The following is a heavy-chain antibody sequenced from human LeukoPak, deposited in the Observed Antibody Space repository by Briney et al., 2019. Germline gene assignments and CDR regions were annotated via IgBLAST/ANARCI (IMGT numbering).Heavy chain of an antibody. CDR1: GFTFSSYW. Sequence: PGGSLRLSCAASGFTFSSYWMHWVRQAPGKGLVWVSRIKSDGSSTSYADSVKGRFTISRDNAKNTLYLQMNSLRVEDTAVYFWARGGGYGVKIDYWGQGTLVTVSS. CDR3: ARGGGYGVKIDY. J-gene: IGHJ4*02. CDR2: IKSDGSST. D-gene: IGHD3-10*01. V-gene: IGHV3-74*01.